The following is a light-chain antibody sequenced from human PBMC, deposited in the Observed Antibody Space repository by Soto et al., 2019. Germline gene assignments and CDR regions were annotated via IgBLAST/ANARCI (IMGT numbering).Light chain of an antibody. V-gene: IGKV1-33*01. CDR2: DAS. Sequence: DVQMTQSPSSLSASVGGRVTITCQASQDISNYLNWYQQKPGQAPNLLIHDASRLQAGVPSRFSGSGSGTDFILTITSLQPDDIATYYCQQYDNLPLTFGGGTKVDIK. J-gene: IGKJ4*01. CDR1: QDISNY. CDR3: QQYDNLPLT.